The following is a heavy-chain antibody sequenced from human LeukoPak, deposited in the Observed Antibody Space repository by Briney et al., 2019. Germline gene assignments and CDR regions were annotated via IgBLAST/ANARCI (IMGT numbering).Heavy chain of an antibody. V-gene: IGHV3-21*01. CDR2: ISSSSNYI. CDR1: GLTFSNYA. D-gene: IGHD6-19*01. J-gene: IGHJ5*02. Sequence: GGSLRLSCAASGLTFSNYAMNWVRQAPGKGLEWVSSISSSSNYIYYADSVKGRFTISRDNAKNSLYLQMNSLRAEDTAVYYCARDPSSGWYLKGWFDPWGQGTLVTVSS. CDR3: ARDPSSGWYLKGWFDP.